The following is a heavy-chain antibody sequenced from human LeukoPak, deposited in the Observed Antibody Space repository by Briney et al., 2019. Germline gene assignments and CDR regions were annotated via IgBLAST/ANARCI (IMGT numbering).Heavy chain of an antibody. V-gene: IGHV1-2*02. CDR2: INPNSGGT. J-gene: IGHJ5*02. D-gene: IGHD6-6*01. Sequence: GASVKVSCKASGYTFTGYYMHWVRQAPGQGLEWMGWINPNSGGTNYAQKFQGRVTMTRDTSISTAYMELSRLRSDDTAVYYCARDLAGIAARRGPTNWFDPWGQGTLVTVSS. CDR1: GYTFTGYY. CDR3: ARDLAGIAARRGPTNWFDP.